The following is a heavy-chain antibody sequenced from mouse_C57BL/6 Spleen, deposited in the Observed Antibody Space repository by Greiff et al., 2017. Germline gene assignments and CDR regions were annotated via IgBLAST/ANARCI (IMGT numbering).Heavy chain of an antibody. Sequence: EVQLVESGGGLVQPKGSLKLSCAASGFSFNTYAMNWVRQAPGKGVEWVARIRSKSNNYATYYADSVKDRFTISRDDSESMLYLQMNNLKTEDTAMYYCVSPGGAGTQFAYWGQGTLVTVSA. J-gene: IGHJ3*01. V-gene: IGHV10-1*01. CDR1: GFSFNTYA. D-gene: IGHD4-1*01. CDR3: VSPGGAGTQFAY. CDR2: IRSKSNNYAT.